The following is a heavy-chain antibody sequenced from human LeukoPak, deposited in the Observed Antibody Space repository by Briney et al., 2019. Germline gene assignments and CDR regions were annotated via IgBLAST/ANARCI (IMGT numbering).Heavy chain of an antibody. Sequence: GGSLRLSCAASRFTFSSYSMNWGRQAPGKGLEGVSSISSSSSYIYYADSVKGRFTISRDNAKNSLYLQMNSLRAEDTAVYYCARDLLALLWFGEEGFWFDPWGQGTLVTVSS. CDR3: ARDLLALLWFGEEGFWFDP. CDR2: ISSSSSYI. D-gene: IGHD3-10*01. CDR1: RFTFSSYS. V-gene: IGHV3-21*01. J-gene: IGHJ5*02.